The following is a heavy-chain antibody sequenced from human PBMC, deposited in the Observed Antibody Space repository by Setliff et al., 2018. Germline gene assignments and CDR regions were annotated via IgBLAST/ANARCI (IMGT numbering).Heavy chain of an antibody. Sequence: ASVKVSCKASGYTFTSYAMNWVRQAPGQGLEWMGWINTNTGNPPYAQGFTGRFVFSLDTSVSTAYLQISSLKAEDTAVYYCARPYSSSARWYFDLWGRGTLVTVS. J-gene: IGHJ2*01. V-gene: IGHV7-4-1*02. CDR1: GYTFTSYA. CDR3: ARPYSSSARWYFDL. D-gene: IGHD6-6*01. CDR2: INTNTGNP.